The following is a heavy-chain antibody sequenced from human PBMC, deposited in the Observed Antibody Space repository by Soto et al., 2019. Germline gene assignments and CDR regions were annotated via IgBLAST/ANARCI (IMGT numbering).Heavy chain of an antibody. CDR3: ARDCSSSVFSLYGDYFVY. CDR1: GYPFPRHF. CDR2: SNPNSGGT. D-gene: IGHD6-6*01. V-gene: IGHV1-2*04. J-gene: IGHJ4*02. Sequence: ASVKGSCKAPGYPFPRHFMHWVRQAPGQGLEWMGWSNPNSGGTNYAQKFKGWVTMTRDTSISTAYMELSRLRSDDTAVYYCARDCSSSVFSLYGDYFVYWGQGTLVTVSS.